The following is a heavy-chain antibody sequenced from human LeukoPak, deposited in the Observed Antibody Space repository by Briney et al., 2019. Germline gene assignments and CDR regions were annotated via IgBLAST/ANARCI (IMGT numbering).Heavy chain of an antibody. D-gene: IGHD3-10*01. CDR2: IYPGDSDT. V-gene: IGHV5-51*01. Sequence: GESLKISCKGSGYSFTSYWIAWVRQMPGKGLEWMGIIYPGDSDTRYSPSFQGQVTISGDKSISTAHLQWSSLKASDTAMYYCARPGTKDAFDIWGQGTMVTVSS. CDR3: ARPGTKDAFDI. J-gene: IGHJ3*02. CDR1: GYSFTSYW.